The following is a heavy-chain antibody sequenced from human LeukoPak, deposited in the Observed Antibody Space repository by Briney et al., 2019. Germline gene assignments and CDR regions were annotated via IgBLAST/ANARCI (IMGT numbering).Heavy chain of an antibody. CDR2: TSGSGDST. V-gene: IGHV3-23*01. CDR3: AKDLGPNWFDP. CDR1: GFTFSSYA. D-gene: IGHD3-16*01. Sequence: GGSLRLSCAASGFTFSSYAMSWVRQAPGKGLEWVSVTSGSGDSTYYADSVKGRFTISRDNSKNTLYLQMNSLRAEDTAVYYCAKDLGPNWFDPWGQGTLVTVSS. J-gene: IGHJ5*02.